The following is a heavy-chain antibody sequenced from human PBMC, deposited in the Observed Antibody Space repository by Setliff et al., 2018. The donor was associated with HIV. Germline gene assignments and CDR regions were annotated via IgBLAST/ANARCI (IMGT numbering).Heavy chain of an antibody. J-gene: IGHJ4*02. D-gene: IGHD6-13*01. V-gene: IGHV4-38-2*02. CDR2: INHSGST. CDR3: AAASSWDPLLDY. CDR1: GYPISSGYY. Sequence: SETLSLTCTVSGYPISSGYYWSWIRQPPGKGLEWIGEINHSGSTNYNPSLKSRVTISVDTSMDQFSLKLNSVTAADTAVYYCAAASSWDPLLDYWGQGTLVTVS.